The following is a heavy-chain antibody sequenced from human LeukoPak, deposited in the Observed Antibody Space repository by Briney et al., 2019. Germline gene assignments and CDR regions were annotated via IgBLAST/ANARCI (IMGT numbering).Heavy chain of an antibody. J-gene: IGHJ4*02. CDR1: GFTFSSYA. V-gene: IGHV3-30*04. Sequence: GGSLRLFCAASGFTFSSYAMHWVRQAPGKGLEWVAVISYDGSNKYYADSVKGRFTISRDNSKNTLYLQMNSLRAEDTAVYYCASSSPYYGSGNHFDYWGQGTLVTVSS. CDR3: ASSSPYYGSGNHFDY. D-gene: IGHD3-10*01. CDR2: ISYDGSNK.